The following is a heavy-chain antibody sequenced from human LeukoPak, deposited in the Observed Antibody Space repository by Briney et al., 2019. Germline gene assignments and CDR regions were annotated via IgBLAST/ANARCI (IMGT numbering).Heavy chain of an antibody. D-gene: IGHD3-10*01. J-gene: IGHJ4*02. Sequence: GGSLRLSCAASGVTFSSYWMTWVRQAPGKGLEWVASIKQDGSDKYYVDSVKGRFTISRDNAKNSLYLQMNSLRAEDTAVYYCARDLWGGSGSGFDYWGQGTLVTVSS. CDR3: ARDLWGGSGSGFDY. V-gene: IGHV3-7*04. CDR1: GVTFSSYW. CDR2: IKQDGSDK.